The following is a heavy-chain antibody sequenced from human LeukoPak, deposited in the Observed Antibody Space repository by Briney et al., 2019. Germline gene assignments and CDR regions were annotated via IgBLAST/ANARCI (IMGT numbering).Heavy chain of an antibody. CDR3: AGETYYYGSGSRNFDY. Sequence: KPSETLSLTCTVSGGSISSSSYYWGWIRQPPGKGLEWIGSIYYSGSTYYNPSLKSRVTISVDTSKNQFSLKLSSVTAADTAVYYCAGETYYYGSGSRNFDYWGQGTLVTVSS. CDR1: GGSISSSSYY. CDR2: IYYSGST. V-gene: IGHV4-39*02. J-gene: IGHJ4*02. D-gene: IGHD3-10*01.